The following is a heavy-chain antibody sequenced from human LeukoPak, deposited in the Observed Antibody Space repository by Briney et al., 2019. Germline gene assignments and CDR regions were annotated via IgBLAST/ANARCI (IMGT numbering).Heavy chain of an antibody. V-gene: IGHV3-23*01. CDR1: GFTFSSYA. CDR3: ARQAHWSGYYSTGYYYYYMDV. D-gene: IGHD3-3*01. Sequence: GGSLRLSCAASGFTFSSYAMSWVRQAPGKGLEWVSAISGSGGSTYYADSVKGRFTISRDNSKNTLYLQVNSLRNEDTAVYYCARQAHWSGYYSTGYYYYYMDVWGQGTTATVSS. CDR2: ISGSGGST. J-gene: IGHJ6*03.